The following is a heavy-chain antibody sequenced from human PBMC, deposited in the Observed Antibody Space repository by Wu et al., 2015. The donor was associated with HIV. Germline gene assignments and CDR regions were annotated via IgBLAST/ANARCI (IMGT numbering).Heavy chain of an antibody. CDR1: GGTFSSYA. CDR3: ARGSRYFDRLYYYYGMDV. CDR2: IIPIFGTA. D-gene: IGHD3-9*01. V-gene: IGHV1-69*05. Sequence: QVQLVQSGAEVKKPGSSVKVSCKASGGTFSSYAISWVRQAPGQGLEWMGGIIPIFGTANYAQKFQGRVTITTDESTSTAYMELSSLRSEDTAVYYCARGSRYFDRLYYYYGMDVWGQGTTVTVSS. J-gene: IGHJ6*02.